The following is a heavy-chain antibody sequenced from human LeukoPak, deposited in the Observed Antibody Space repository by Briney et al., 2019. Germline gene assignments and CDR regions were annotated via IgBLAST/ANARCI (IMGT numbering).Heavy chain of an antibody. V-gene: IGHV4-39*01. Sequence: SETLSLTCAVSGGSISSNSYYWGWIRQPPGKGLEWIGTIFYSETTYYNPSLKSRVTISVDTSKNQFSLKLSSVTAADTAVYYCARGPEHYDILTGIDYWGQGTLVTVSS. J-gene: IGHJ4*02. CDR3: ARGPEHYDILTGIDY. D-gene: IGHD3-9*01. CDR1: GGSISSNSYY. CDR2: IFYSETT.